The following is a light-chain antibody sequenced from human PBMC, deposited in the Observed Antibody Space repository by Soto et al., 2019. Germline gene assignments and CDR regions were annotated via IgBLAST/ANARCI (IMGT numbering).Light chain of an antibody. J-gene: IGKJ5*01. V-gene: IGKV3-20*01. CDR2: GAS. CDR3: QQYDSAPDT. Sequence: EIVLTQSPGTLSLSPGERATLSCRASQCVRRSYLAWYQQKPGQAPRLLIYGASSRATGIPDRFSGSWSGTDFTLTISRLEPEDFAVYYCQQYDSAPDTFGQGTRLEIK. CDR1: QCVRRSY.